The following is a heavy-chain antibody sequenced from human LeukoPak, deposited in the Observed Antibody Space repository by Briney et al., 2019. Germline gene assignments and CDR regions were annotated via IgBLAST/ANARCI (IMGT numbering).Heavy chain of an antibody. CDR3: ARHLSVLTGSYYYYGMDV. CDR2: IYADGSVN. J-gene: IGHJ6*02. Sequence: GASLRLSCAASGFTFSSYVMHWVRQAPGKGLDWVAVIYADGSVNSYADSVKGRFTISRDNSKNTLYLQMHSLRAEDTAVYYCARHLSVLTGSYYYYGMDVWGQGTTVTVSS. V-gene: IGHV3-30*03. CDR1: GFTFSSYV. D-gene: IGHD3-9*01.